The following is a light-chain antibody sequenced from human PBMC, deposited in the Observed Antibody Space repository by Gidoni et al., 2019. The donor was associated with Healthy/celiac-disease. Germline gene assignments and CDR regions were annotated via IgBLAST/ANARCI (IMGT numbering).Light chain of an antibody. V-gene: IGKV2D-29*01. J-gene: IGKJ1*01. CDR3: MQSMQRPPT. CDR2: EVP. CDR1: QNLLNSDGKTY. Sequence: DIVIPQTPPSLPVTPGHPASISCKSSQNLLNSDGKTYLYLYLQKPGQTPQILIYEVPNRFSRGTDRISSSGSATDFTMKKSRMEDGDGGVYYCMQSMQRPPTFGQGTKVEIK.